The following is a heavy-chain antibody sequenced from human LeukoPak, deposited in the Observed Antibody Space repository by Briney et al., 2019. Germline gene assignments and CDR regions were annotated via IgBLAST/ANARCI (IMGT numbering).Heavy chain of an antibody. CDR1: GGSINNYY. Sequence: SETLSLTCTVSGGSINNYYWSWIRQPPGKGLERIGYIYDSGNSNYSPSLKSRVTISVDTSKNQFSLKLTSVTAADTAVYYCARSGGTWIYNYWGQGTLVTVSS. V-gene: IGHV4-59*01. CDR3: ARSGGTWIYNY. J-gene: IGHJ4*02. CDR2: IYDSGNS. D-gene: IGHD1-7*01.